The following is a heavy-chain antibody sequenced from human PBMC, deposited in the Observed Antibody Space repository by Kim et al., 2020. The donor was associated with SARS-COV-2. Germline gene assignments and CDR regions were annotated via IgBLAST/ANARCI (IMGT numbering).Heavy chain of an antibody. CDR2: IYHSGST. CDR3: ARDLEYSYGFDY. J-gene: IGHJ4*02. D-gene: IGHD5-18*01. V-gene: IGHV4-4*02. CDR1: GGYISSSNW. Sequence: SETLSLTCAVSGGYISSSNWWSWVRQPPGKGLEWIGEIYHSGSTNYNPSLKSRVTISVDKSKNQFSLKLSSVTAADTAVYYCARDLEYSYGFDYWGQGTLVTVSS.